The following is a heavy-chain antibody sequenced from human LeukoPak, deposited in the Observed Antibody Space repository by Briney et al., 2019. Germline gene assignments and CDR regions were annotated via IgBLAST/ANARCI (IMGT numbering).Heavy chain of an antibody. D-gene: IGHD1-26*01. J-gene: IGHJ4*02. CDR2: ISSNGGVT. CDR3: ARDRLPVSGNYYLGEFDS. CDR1: GFTLSNYA. Sequence: GGSLRLSCSASGFTLSNYALYWVRQAPGKGLEFVAGISSNGGVTYSANSVKGRFTISRDDSKNTVYLQMGSLRGDDMAVYYCARDRLPVSGNYYLGEFDSRSPGTLVTVSS. V-gene: IGHV3-64*01.